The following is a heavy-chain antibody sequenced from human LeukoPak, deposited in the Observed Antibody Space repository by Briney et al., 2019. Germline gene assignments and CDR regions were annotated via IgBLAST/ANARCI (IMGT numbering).Heavy chain of an antibody. CDR2: ITHSGNT. Sequence: PSATLSLTCAVYGGSFSGYYWSCIRQPPGKGLEWIGEITHSGNTNYNPSLKSRVTISVDKFKNQFSLKLNSVTAADTAVYYCARKGREYYYYALDVWGQGTTVTVSS. V-gene: IGHV4-34*01. CDR3: ARKGREYYYYALDV. CDR1: GGSFSGYY. J-gene: IGHJ6*02.